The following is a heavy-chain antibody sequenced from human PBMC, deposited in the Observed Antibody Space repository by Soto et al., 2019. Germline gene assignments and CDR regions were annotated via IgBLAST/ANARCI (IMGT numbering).Heavy chain of an antibody. V-gene: IGHV4-34*01. J-gene: IGHJ6*03. Sequence: SETLSLTCAVYGGSFSGYYWSWIRQPPGKGLEWIGEINHSGSTNYNPSLKSRVTISVDTSKNQFSLKLGSVTAADTAVYYCARGTPLLEWLPKYYYYYMDVWGKGTTVTVSS. D-gene: IGHD3-3*01. CDR3: ARGTPLLEWLPKYYYYYMDV. CDR2: INHSGST. CDR1: GGSFSGYY.